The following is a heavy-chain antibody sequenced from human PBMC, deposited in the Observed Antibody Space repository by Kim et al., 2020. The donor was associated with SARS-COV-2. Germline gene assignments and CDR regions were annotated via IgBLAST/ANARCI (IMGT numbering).Heavy chain of an antibody. CDR3: ARGTAEHCSSTSCVVGFDP. J-gene: IGHJ5*02. D-gene: IGHD2-2*01. CDR1: GYTFTAYD. CDR2: LNPNSGDT. V-gene: IGHV1-8*01. Sequence: ASVKVSCKASGYTFTAYDIAWLRQASGKGPEWMGWLNPNSGDTGYAYNFKGRVTMTRDTSTSTAYMEWRSLTFEDTAVYYCARGTAEHCSSTSCVVGFDPWGQGTLVAVSS.